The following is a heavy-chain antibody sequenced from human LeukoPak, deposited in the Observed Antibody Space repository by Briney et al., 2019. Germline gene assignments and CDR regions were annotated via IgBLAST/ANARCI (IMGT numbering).Heavy chain of an antibody. Sequence: GGSLRLSCAASGFTFSNAWMSWVRQAPGKGLEWVGRIKSKTDGGTTDYAAPVKGRFTISRDNSKNTLYLQMNSLRAEDTAVYYCARDLGIASVAVAGIDYWGQGTLVTVSS. J-gene: IGHJ4*02. CDR1: GFTFSNAW. D-gene: IGHD6-19*01. CDR3: ARDLGIASVAVAGIDY. V-gene: IGHV3-15*01. CDR2: IKSKTDGGTT.